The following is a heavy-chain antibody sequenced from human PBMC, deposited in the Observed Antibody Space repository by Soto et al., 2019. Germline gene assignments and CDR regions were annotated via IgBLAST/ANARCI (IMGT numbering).Heavy chain of an antibody. J-gene: IGHJ4*02. V-gene: IGHV3-23*01. D-gene: IGHD4-17*01. CDR2: ISGSGGST. CDR1: GFTFSRYA. CDR3: AKDITIGQTVTTRIGEYYFDY. Sequence: GGSLRLSCAASGFTFSRYAMSWVRQAPGKGLEWVSAISGSGGSTYYADSVKGRFTISRDNSKNTLYLQMNSLRAEDTAVYYCAKDITIGQTVTTRIGEYYFDYWGQGTLVTVSS.